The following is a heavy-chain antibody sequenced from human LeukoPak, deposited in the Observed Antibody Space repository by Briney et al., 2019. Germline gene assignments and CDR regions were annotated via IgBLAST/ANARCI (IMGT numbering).Heavy chain of an antibody. CDR2: IYTSEST. V-gene: IGHV4-61*02. CDR1: GGSISSSDYY. J-gene: IGHJ4*02. CDR3: ARGLWFGDENPPYFDY. D-gene: IGHD3-10*01. Sequence: SETLSLTCSISGGSISSSDYYWSWIRQPAGKGLEWIGRIYTSESTNYNPSLKSRVTISVDTSRNQFSLKLSSVTAADTAVYYCARGLWFGDENPPYFDYWGQGILVTVSS.